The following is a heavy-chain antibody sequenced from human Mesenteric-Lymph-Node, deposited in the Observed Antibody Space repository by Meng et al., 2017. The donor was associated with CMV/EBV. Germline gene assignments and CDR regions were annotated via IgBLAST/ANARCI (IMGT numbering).Heavy chain of an antibody. D-gene: IGHD2-2*01. V-gene: IGHV4-4*02. Sequence: SETLSLTCAVSGGSISSSNWWSWVRQPPGKGLEWIGEIYHSGSTNYNPSLKSRVTISVDKSKNQFSLKLSSVTAADTAVYYCARFSPYCSSTSCTPGPDYWGQGTLVTVSS. CDR1: GGSISSSNW. J-gene: IGHJ4*02. CDR3: ARFSPYCSSTSCTPGPDY. CDR2: IYHSGST.